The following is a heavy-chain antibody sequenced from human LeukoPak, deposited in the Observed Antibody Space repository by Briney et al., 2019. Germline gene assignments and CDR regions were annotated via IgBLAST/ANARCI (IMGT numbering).Heavy chain of an antibody. CDR3: AREISGGGYFDY. Sequence: GGSLRLSCAASGFTFSSYWMSWVRQAPGKGLEWVANIKLDGSEKYYVDSVKGRFTISRDNAKNSQYLQMDSLRAEDTAVYYCAREISGGGYFDYWGQGTLVTVSS. V-gene: IGHV3-7*01. D-gene: IGHD2-15*01. J-gene: IGHJ4*02. CDR1: GFTFSSYW. CDR2: IKLDGSEK.